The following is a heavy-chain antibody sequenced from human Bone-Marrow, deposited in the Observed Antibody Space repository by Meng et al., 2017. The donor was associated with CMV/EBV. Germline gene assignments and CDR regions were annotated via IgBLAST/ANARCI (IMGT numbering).Heavy chain of an antibody. J-gene: IGHJ4*02. CDR2: IKSKTDGGTT. CDR3: TPLGTIFGSVVY. Sequence: LSLTCAASGFTFSNAWMSWVRQAPGKGLEWVGRIKSKTDGGTTDYAAPVKGRFTISRDDSKNTLYLQMNSLKTEDTAVYYCTPLGTIFGSVVYWGQGTLVTVSS. V-gene: IGHV3-15*01. D-gene: IGHD3-3*01. CDR1: GFTFSNAW.